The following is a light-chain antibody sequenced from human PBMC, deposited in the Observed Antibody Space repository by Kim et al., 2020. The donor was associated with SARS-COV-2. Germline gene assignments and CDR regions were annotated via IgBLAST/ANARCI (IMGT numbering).Light chain of an antibody. CDR1: QSVSSY. Sequence: LSPGERAALSCRASQSVSSYLAWYQQRPGQAPRLLIYDASNRATGIPARFSGSGSGTDFTLTISSLEPEDFAIYYCQQRSNWPLTFGGGTKVDIK. V-gene: IGKV3-11*01. J-gene: IGKJ4*01. CDR2: DAS. CDR3: QQRSNWPLT.